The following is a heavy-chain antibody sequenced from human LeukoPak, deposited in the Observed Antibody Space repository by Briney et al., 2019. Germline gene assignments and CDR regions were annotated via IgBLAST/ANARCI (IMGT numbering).Heavy chain of an antibody. CDR3: ARIGYRSSSFDY. Sequence: GGSLRLSCAASGFTLSSFWMTWVRQAPGKELEWEANIRQDGNEKFYVDSVKGRFTISRDNAKNSVSLQMSGLRVEDTAVYFCARIGYRSSSFDYWGRGTLVTVSS. D-gene: IGHD6-13*01. CDR2: IRQDGNEK. J-gene: IGHJ4*02. CDR1: GFTLSSFW. V-gene: IGHV3-7*01.